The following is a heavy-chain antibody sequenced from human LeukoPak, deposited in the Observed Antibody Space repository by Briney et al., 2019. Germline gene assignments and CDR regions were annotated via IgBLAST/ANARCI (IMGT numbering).Heavy chain of an antibody. J-gene: IGHJ3*02. D-gene: IGHD3-22*01. CDR3: ARIPRGRGTMIEMRSRGGAFDI. V-gene: IGHV4-39*07. CDR2: IYYSGST. Sequence: SETLSLTCTVSGGSISSSSYYWGWIRQPPGKGLEWIGSIYYSGSTYYNPSLKSRVTISVDTSKNQFSLKLSSVTAADTAVYYCARIPRGRGTMIEMRSRGGAFDIWGQGTMVTVSS. CDR1: GGSISSSSYY.